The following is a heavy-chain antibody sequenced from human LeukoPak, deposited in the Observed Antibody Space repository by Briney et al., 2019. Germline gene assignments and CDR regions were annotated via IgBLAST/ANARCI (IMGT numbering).Heavy chain of an antibody. CDR1: GGSISSSSYY. V-gene: IGHV4-39*01. Sequence: NPSETLSLTCTVSGGSISSSSYYWGWIRQPPGKGLEWTGGIYYSGSTYYNPSLKSRVTISVDTSKNQFSLKLSSVTAADTAVYYCARLAASSSSWYWFDPWGQGTLVTVSS. CDR3: ARLAASSSSWYWFDP. D-gene: IGHD6-13*01. J-gene: IGHJ5*02. CDR2: IYYSGST.